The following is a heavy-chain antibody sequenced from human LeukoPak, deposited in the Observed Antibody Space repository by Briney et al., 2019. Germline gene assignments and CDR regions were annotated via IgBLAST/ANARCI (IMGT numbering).Heavy chain of an antibody. CDR3: ARALIDSSGSSG. CDR2: IWYDGSNK. D-gene: IGHD6-19*01. Sequence: GGSLRLSCAASGFTFSSYGMHWVRQAPGKGLEGVAVIWYDGSNKYYADAVKGRFTISRDTSKNTVYLPLNRLRAEATAVSYCARALIDSSGSSGWGPGTLVTVSS. CDR1: GFTFSSYG. J-gene: IGHJ4*02. V-gene: IGHV3-33*01.